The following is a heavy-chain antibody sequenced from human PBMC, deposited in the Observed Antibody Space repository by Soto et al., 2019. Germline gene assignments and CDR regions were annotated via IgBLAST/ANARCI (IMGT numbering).Heavy chain of an antibody. Sequence: QVQLVQSGAEVKKPGSSVKVSCKASGDTFSFYTINWVRQAPGLGLEWMGRVNPILSMSNYAQKFQGRVTITADKSTSTASMQLRSLRPEDTAFYYCATSYGSGYRAFDYWGQGALVTVSS. CDR1: GDTFSFYT. V-gene: IGHV1-69*02. D-gene: IGHD3-10*01. CDR3: ATSYGSGYRAFDY. J-gene: IGHJ4*02. CDR2: VNPILSMS.